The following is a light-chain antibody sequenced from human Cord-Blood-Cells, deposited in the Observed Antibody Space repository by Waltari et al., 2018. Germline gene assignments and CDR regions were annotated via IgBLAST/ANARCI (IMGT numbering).Light chain of an antibody. V-gene: IGKV1-8*01. CDR1: QGISSY. Sequence: AIRMTQSPSSFSASTGDRVTITCRASQGISSYLAWYQQKPGKAPKLLIYAASTLQSGVPSRFSGSGSWTDVTLTISCLQSEDFATYYCQQYYSYPWTFGQGTKVEIK. CDR3: QQYYSYPWT. J-gene: IGKJ1*01. CDR2: AAS.